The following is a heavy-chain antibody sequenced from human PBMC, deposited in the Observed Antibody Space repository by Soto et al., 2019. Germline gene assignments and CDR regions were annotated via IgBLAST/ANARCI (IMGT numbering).Heavy chain of an antibody. CDR1: GYTFTSYY. Sequence: ASVKVSCKASGYTFTSYYMHWVRQAPGQGLEWMGIINPCGGNTNSAQKFQGRVTSTRDTSTRTVYMELSRLTSDDTVVYDCAWAGPTPIFNHWGQGALVTVSS. CDR3: AWAGPTPIFNH. V-gene: IGHV1-46*01. CDR2: INPCGGNT. D-gene: IGHD3-3*01. J-gene: IGHJ4*02.